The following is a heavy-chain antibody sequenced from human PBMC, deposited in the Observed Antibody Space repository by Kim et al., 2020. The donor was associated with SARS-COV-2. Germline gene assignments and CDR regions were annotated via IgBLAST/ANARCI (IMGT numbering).Heavy chain of an antibody. CDR2: ISSSSSYI. V-gene: IGHV3-21*01. D-gene: IGHD2-15*01. CDR1: GFTFSSYS. CDR3: ARPYCSGGSFFFHFYYYG. Sequence: GGSLSLSCAASGFTFSSYSMNWVRQAPGKGLEWVSSISSSSSYIYYSDSVKGRFTISRDNAKNSLYLQMNSLRAEDTAAYFCARPYCSGGSFFFHFYYYG. J-gene: IGHJ6*01.